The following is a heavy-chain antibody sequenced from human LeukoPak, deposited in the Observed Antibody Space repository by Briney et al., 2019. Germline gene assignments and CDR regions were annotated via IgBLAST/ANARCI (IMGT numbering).Heavy chain of an antibody. CDR1: VFTFSSYG. CDR2: ISYGGSNK. Sequence: PGGSLRLSCAASVFTFSSYGMHWVRQAPGKGLEWVAVISYGGSNKYYADSVKGRFTISRDNSKNTLYLQTNSLRAEDTAVYYCAKAQFTDSGYYHAHAFDIWGQGTMVTVSS. CDR3: AKAQFTDSGYYHAHAFDI. V-gene: IGHV3-30*18. D-gene: IGHD3-22*01. J-gene: IGHJ3*02.